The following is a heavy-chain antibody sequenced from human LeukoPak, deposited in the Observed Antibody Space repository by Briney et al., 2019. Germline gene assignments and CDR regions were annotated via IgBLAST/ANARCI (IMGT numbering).Heavy chain of an antibody. CDR1: GYTFTGYY. J-gene: IGHJ4*02. CDR3: GRGGGTIFGVVND. D-gene: IGHD3-3*01. CDR2: INPKSGGT. Sequence: GASVKVSCKASGYTFTGYYMHWVRQAPGRGLEWMGWINPKSGGTNYAQKFQGRVTVTRDTSISTAYMELSRLRSDDTAVYYCGRGGGTIFGVVNDWGQGTLVTVSS. V-gene: IGHV1-2*02.